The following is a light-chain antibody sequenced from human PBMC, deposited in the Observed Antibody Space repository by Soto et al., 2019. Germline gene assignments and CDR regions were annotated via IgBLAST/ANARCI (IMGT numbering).Light chain of an antibody. Sequence: QSVLTQPPSASGTPGQRVTISCSGSSSNIGSNGLSWYKQLPGTAPKLLIYRSNQRPSGVPDRFSGSKSGTSASLAISGLQSEDEADYFCAAWDDSLNAYVFGTGTKLTVL. V-gene: IGLV1-44*01. CDR3: AAWDDSLNAYV. J-gene: IGLJ1*01. CDR2: RSN. CDR1: SSNIGSNG.